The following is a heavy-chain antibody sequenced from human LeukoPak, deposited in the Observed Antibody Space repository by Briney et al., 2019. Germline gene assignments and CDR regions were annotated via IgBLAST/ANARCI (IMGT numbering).Heavy chain of an antibody. D-gene: IGHD2-21*01. V-gene: IGHV3-21*01. CDR3: AREPKQCPYCGGGGFDP. J-gene: IGHJ5*02. Sequence: RPGGSLRLSCAASGFTFSSYSMNWARQAPGKGLEWVSSISSSSSYIYYADSVKGRFTISRDNAKNSLYLQMNSLRAEDTAVYYCAREPKQCPYCGGGGFDPWGQGTLVTVSS. CDR2: ISSSSSYI. CDR1: GFTFSSYS.